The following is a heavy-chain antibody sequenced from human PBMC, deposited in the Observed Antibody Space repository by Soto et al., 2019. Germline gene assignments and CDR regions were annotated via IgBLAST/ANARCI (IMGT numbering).Heavy chain of an antibody. V-gene: IGHV3-33*01. CDR3: ARDSYYNSYYSPTIPYATQFDWVYX. J-gene: IGHJ5*02. CDR2: ICYDGSNK. CDR1: GFTFSKYG. Sequence: PGGSLRLSCSASGFTFSKYGMHWVRQAPGKGLEWVAIICYDGSNKYYADSLKGRFTISRDNSKNRLYLQINSLRAEDTAVYYCARDSYYNSYYSPTIPYATQFDWVYXWGQGTLVTVSX. D-gene: IGHD3-16*01.